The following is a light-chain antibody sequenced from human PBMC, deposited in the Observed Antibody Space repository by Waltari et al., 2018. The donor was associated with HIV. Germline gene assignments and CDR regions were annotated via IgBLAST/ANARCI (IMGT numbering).Light chain of an antibody. V-gene: IGLV1-47*01. CDR3: AAWDDSLSGHVA. CDR2: KTD. Sequence: QSALTQPPSASGTPGQRVTISCSGSSSSIGNIFVYWYQQILRTTPKLLIYKTDQRPSGVPDRFSGSKSGTSAALTISGLRSEDEADYFCAAWDDSLSGHVAFGGGTRVTVL. CDR1: SSSIGNIF. J-gene: IGLJ2*01.